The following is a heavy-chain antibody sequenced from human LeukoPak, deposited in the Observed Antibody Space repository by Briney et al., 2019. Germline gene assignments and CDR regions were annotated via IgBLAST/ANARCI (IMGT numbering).Heavy chain of an antibody. J-gene: IGHJ4*02. V-gene: IGHV3-66*01. Sequence: PGGSLRLSCAASGFTVSSNYMSWVRQAPGKGLEWVSVIYSDGSTYYSDSVKGRFTISRDNAKNSLYLQMNSLRAEDTAVYYCARGEDIVVVVAAYFDYWGQGTLVTVSS. CDR3: ARGEDIVVVVAAYFDY. CDR1: GFTVSSNY. D-gene: IGHD2-15*01. CDR2: IYSDGST.